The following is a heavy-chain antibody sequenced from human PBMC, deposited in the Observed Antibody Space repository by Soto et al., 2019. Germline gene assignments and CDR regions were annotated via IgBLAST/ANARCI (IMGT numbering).Heavy chain of an antibody. CDR1: GYTSTNYG. J-gene: IGHJ4*02. Sequence: ASVKVSCKASGYTSTNYGMHWVRQAPGQRLEWMGWINAGSGNTKYSQKFQGRITITRDTSASTVYMELSSLRSEDTAVYYCANDIIVIPDDKGIYDWGQGALVTVS. D-gene: IGHD2-2*01. CDR2: INAGSGNT. V-gene: IGHV1-3*01. CDR3: ANDIIVIPDDKGIYD.